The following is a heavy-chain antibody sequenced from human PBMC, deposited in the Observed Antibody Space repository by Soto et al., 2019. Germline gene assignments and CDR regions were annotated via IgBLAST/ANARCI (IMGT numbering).Heavy chain of an antibody. CDR1: GFTFSSYW. CDR3: ASAYCSGGTCYDY. CDR2: IKQDGSEK. V-gene: IGHV3-7*02. J-gene: IGHJ4*02. D-gene: IGHD2-15*01. Sequence: GGSLRLSCAAAGFTFSSYWMNWVRQAPGKGLEWVANIKQDGSEKYYMDSVKGRFTISRDNAKKSLYLQMNSLRVEDTAVYYCASAYCSGGTCYDYWGLGTLVTSPQ.